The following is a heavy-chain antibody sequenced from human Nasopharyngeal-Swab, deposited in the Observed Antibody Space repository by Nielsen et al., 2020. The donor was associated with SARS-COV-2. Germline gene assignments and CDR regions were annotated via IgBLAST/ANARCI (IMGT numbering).Heavy chain of an antibody. J-gene: IGHJ4*02. D-gene: IGHD1-26*01. CDR2: IWYDGSNK. CDR1: GFTFSSYG. CDR3: ARDGMVGATGVDY. Sequence: GGSLRLSCAASGFTFSSYGMHWVRQAPGKGLEWVAVIWYDGSNKYYADSVKGRFTISRGNSKNTLYLQMNSLRAEDTAVYYCARDGMVGATGVDYWGQGTLVTVSS. V-gene: IGHV3-33*01.